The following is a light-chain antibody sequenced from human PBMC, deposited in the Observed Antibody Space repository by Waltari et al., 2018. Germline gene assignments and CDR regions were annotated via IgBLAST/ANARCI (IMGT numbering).Light chain of an antibody. Sequence: DIVMPQSPATLSVSPGESATLSCRSSQSISNTLAWYQQKPGQAPRRLVYATSARATGGPARFSSSGSGTEFTLTINSLQSEDFAVYYCQQYSYWPPGTFGPGTKVDIK. V-gene: IGKV3-15*01. J-gene: IGKJ3*01. CDR2: ATS. CDR3: QQYSYWPPGT. CDR1: QSISNT.